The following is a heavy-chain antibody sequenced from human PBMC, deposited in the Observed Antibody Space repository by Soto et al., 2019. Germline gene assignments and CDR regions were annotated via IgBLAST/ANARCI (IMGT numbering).Heavy chain of an antibody. V-gene: IGHV1-3*01. J-gene: IGHJ6*02. CDR2: INAGNGNT. D-gene: IGHD6-13*01. CDR3: ATSTIDTSSWKQYFYGMDV. Sequence: ASAKVTWKASEESLTRYAMHWVRQAPGQRLEWMGWINAGNGNTKYSQNFQGRVTITRDASASTAYMELSSLRSQDTAVYYCATSTIDTSSWKQYFYGMDVWGQGSTVTGSS. CDR1: EESLTRYA.